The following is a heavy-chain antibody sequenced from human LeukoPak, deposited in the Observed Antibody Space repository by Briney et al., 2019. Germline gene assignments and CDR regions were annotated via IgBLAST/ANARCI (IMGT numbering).Heavy chain of an antibody. Sequence: GGSLRLSCAASGFTFSSYSMNWVRQAPGKGLEWVSSISSSSITIYYADSVKGRSTISRDNAKNSLYLQMNSLRAEDTAVYYCARHYSGGYYSFDYWGQGTLVAVSS. J-gene: IGHJ4*02. CDR2: ISSSSITI. V-gene: IGHV3-48*01. D-gene: IGHD3-10*01. CDR3: ARHYSGGYYSFDY. CDR1: GFTFSSYS.